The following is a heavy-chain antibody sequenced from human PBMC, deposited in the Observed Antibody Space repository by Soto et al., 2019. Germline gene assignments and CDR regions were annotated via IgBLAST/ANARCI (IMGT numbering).Heavy chain of an antibody. CDR1: GYTFTSYD. D-gene: IGHD5-12*01. CDR3: ARTVRYSGYDSAFDI. V-gene: IGHV1-8*01. Sequence: ASVKVSCKASGYTFTSYDINWVRQATGQGIERMGWMNPNSGNTGYAQKFQGRVTMTRNTSISTAYMELSSPRSEDTALYYCARTVRYSGYDSAFDIWGQGTMVTVSS. J-gene: IGHJ3*02. CDR2: MNPNSGNT.